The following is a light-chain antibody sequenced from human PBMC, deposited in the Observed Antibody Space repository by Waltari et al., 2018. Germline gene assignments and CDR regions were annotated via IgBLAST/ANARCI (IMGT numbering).Light chain of an antibody. Sequence: QSALTQSASVSGSPGQSITISCTGTSRDVGFYNLVSWYQQHPDKAPKLLVYEVIERPSGVSNRFSGSKSGNTASLTISGLQAEDEADYYCCSYVGRNIWVFGGGTKVTVL. CDR1: SRDVGFYNL. V-gene: IGLV2-23*02. CDR2: EVI. J-gene: IGLJ3*02. CDR3: CSYVGRNIWV.